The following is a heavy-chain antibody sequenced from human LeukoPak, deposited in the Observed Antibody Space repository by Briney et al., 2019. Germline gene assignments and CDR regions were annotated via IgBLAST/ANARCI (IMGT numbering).Heavy chain of an antibody. CDR3: VKEVTTIGVPVFDY. Sequence: GGSLRLSCAASGFIFSNYAMRWARQATGAGLEWVSGMPNSGGGTYYADSVKRRFTISRDNSKHTLYLQMDSVRGEDTAVYYCVKEVTTIGVPVFDYWGQGTLVTVSS. CDR2: MPNSGGGT. CDR1: GFIFSNYA. D-gene: IGHD1/OR15-1a*01. V-gene: IGHV3-23*01. J-gene: IGHJ4*02.